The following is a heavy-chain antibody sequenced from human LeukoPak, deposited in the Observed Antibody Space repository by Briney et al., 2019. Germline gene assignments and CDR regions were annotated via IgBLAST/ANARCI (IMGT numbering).Heavy chain of an antibody. Sequence: SVKVSCKASGGTFSNYAISWVRQAPGQGLRWMGGSIPIFGTTNYAQKFQGRVTITADESTSTAYMELSSLRSEDTAVFYCARGRFGLLWFGELERWGQGTLVTVSS. D-gene: IGHD3-10*01. CDR3: ARGRFGLLWFGELER. V-gene: IGHV1-69*13. CDR2: SIPIFGTT. CDR1: GGTFSNYA. J-gene: IGHJ4*02.